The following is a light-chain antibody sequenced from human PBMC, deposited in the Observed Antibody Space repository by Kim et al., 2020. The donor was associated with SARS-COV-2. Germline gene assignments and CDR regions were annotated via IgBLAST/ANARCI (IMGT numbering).Light chain of an antibody. V-gene: IGLV3-19*01. Sequence: ALGHTVRITCQVYSLRSYYASCYPQKPGHAPVLVIYGKITRPSWIPDRFSGSSSGNTASLTITGAQAEDEADYYCNSRDSIGNHLVFGGGTQLTVL. J-gene: IGLJ3*02. CDR2: GKI. CDR1: SLRSYY. CDR3: NSRDSIGNHLV.